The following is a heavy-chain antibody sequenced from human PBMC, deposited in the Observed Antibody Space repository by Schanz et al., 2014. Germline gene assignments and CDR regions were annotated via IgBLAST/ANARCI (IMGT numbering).Heavy chain of an antibody. V-gene: IGHV1-18*04. CDR3: AGATYSSSWYGGSEYFQH. D-gene: IGHD6-13*01. J-gene: IGHJ1*01. Sequence: QVQLVQSGAEVKKPWASVKVSCKASGYTFTSYGISWVRQAPGQGPEWMGWISDYNADTKYAQKVQGRVTMTTDTSTSTAYMELRSLRSDDTAVYYCAGATYSSSWYGGSEYFQHWGQGTLVTVSS. CDR1: GYTFTSYG. CDR2: ISDYNADT.